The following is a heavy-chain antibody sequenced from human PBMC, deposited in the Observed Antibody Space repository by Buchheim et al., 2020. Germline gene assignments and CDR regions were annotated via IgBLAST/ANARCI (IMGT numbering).Heavy chain of an antibody. D-gene: IGHD3-3*01. CDR1: GFSFSNYA. CDR2: IGDSGENT. V-gene: IGHV3-23*01. J-gene: IGHJ4*02. CDR3: AREAQNYDFWSGYYMGDFDY. Sequence: EVQLLESGGGLVQPGGSLRLSCEASGFSFSNYAMTWVRQAPGKGLEWVSSIGDSGENTHYADFAKGRFTISRDNAKNTLYLQMNSLRAEDTAVYYCAREAQNYDFWSGYYMGDFDYWGQGTL.